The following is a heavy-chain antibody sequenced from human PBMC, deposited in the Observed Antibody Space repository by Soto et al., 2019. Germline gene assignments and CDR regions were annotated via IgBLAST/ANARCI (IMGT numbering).Heavy chain of an antibody. CDR1: GFTFSSYW. CDR2: INSDGSST. Sequence: EVQLVESGGGLVQPGGSLRLSCAASGFTFSSYWMHWVRQAPGKGLVWVSRINSDGSSTSYADSVKGRFTISRDNAKNTLYLQMNSLRAEDTAVYYCARETGTPNHYYMDVWGKGTTVTVSS. CDR3: ARETGTPNHYYMDV. V-gene: IGHV3-74*01. J-gene: IGHJ6*03. D-gene: IGHD1-1*01.